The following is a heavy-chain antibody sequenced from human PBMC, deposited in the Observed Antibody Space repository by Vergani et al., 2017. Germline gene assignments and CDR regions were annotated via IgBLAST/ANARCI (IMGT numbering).Heavy chain of an antibody. Sequence: EVQLVQSGAEVQKPGATVKISCKVSGYTFTDYYMHWVQQAPGKGLEWMGLVDPEDGETIYAEKFQGIVTITADTSTDTAYMELSSLRSEDTAVYYCARDRDYYDSSGYRYYFDYWGQGTLVTVSS. D-gene: IGHD3-22*01. CDR3: ARDRDYYDSSGYRYYFDY. V-gene: IGHV1-69-2*01. CDR2: VDPEDGET. J-gene: IGHJ4*02. CDR1: GYTFTDYY.